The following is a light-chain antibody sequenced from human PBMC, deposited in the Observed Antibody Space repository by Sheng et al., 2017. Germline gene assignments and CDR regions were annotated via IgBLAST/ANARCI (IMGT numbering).Light chain of an antibody. J-gene: IGLJ3*02. CDR3: VLYMGSGPWV. CDR2: HK. V-gene: IGLV8-61*01. CDR1: SGSVSTSYY. Sequence: QTVVTQEPSFSVSPGGTVTLTCGLSSGSVSTSYYPSWYQHDPRPGSTHAHLQHKHSLFWVPDRFSGSILGNKAALTITGAQADDESDYYCVLYMGSGPWVFGGGTKLTVL.